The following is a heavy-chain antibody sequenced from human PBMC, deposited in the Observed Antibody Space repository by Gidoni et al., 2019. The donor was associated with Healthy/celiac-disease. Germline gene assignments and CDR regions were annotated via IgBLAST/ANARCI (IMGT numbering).Heavy chain of an antibody. CDR3: ADSIAAAHDAFDI. CDR1: GFPFSSYA. V-gene: IGHV3-23*01. CDR2: ISGSGGST. Sequence: EVQLLESGGGLVQPGWSLSLPCSASGFPFSSYAMSWVRQAPGKGLEWVSAISGSGGSTYNADSVKGRFTISRDNSKNTLYLQMNSLRAEDTAVYYCADSIAAAHDAFDIWGQGTMVTVSS. D-gene: IGHD6-13*01. J-gene: IGHJ3*02.